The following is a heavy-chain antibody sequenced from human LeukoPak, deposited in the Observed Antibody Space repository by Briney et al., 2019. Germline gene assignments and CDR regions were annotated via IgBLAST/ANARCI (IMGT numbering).Heavy chain of an antibody. D-gene: IGHD4-17*01. CDR1: GGSTSSSSYY. CDR3: AREYGRRDAFDI. V-gene: IGHV4-39*07. CDR2: IYYSGST. Sequence: SETLSLTCTVSGGSTSSSSYYWGWIRQPPGKGLEWIGNIYYSGSTNYNPSLKSRVTISVDTSKNQFSLKLSSVTAADTAVYYCAREYGRRDAFDIWGQGTMVTVSS. J-gene: IGHJ3*02.